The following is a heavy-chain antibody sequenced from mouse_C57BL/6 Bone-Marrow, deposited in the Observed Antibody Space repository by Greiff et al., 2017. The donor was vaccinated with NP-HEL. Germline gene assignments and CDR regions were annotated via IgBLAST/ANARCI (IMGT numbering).Heavy chain of an antibody. Sequence: EVQLQQSGPELVKPGASVKISCKASGYTFTDYYMNWVKQSHGKSLEWIGDINPNNGGTSYNQKFKGKATLTVDKSSSTAYMELRSLTSEDSAVYYCARRAGGPDYWGQGTTLTVSS. CDR1: GYTFTDYY. CDR2: INPNNGGT. V-gene: IGHV1-26*01. CDR3: ARRAGGPDY. D-gene: IGHD3-3*01. J-gene: IGHJ2*01.